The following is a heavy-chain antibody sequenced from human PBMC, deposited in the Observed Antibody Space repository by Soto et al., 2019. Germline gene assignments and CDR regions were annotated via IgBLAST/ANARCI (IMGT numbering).Heavy chain of an antibody. CDR2: MNPICGKT. CDR1: GDTFITYA. CDR3: AKDHTVFGEVTRGWRAFDV. D-gene: IGHD3-3*01. J-gene: IGHJ3*01. V-gene: IGHV1-69*01. Sequence: QVQLVQSGAEVKKPGSSVKVSCKASGDTFITYAIGWVRQAPGQGLEWMGGMNPICGKTVYSQKFQGSANFTADESMTTVYMEMSNLTSEDAALYYSAKDHTVFGEVTRGWRAFDVCGQGSMILVSS.